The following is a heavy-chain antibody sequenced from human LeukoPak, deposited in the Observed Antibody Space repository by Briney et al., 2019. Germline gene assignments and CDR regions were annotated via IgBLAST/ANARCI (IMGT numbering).Heavy chain of an antibody. CDR3: ARVRAAEHYYFDY. D-gene: IGHD6-13*01. V-gene: IGHV4-59*01. CDR1: GGSINNFY. CDR2: IYYGGST. J-gene: IGHJ4*02. Sequence: PSETLSLTCTVSGGSINNFYWSWIRQPPGKGLEWIGYIYYGGSTNYNPSLKSRVTISVDTSKNQFSLNLSSVIAADTAVYYCARVRAAEHYYFDYWGQGTLVTVSS.